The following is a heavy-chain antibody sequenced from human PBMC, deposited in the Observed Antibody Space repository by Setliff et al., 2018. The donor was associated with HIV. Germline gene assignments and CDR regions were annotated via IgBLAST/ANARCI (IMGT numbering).Heavy chain of an antibody. V-gene: IGHV4-34*01. D-gene: IGHD4-17*01. CDR3: AIFFVTSVTTQDH. CDR2: LNDRGHI. CDR1: GDSFGDFY. Sequence: PSETLSLTCAMYGDSFGDFYWNWIRQAPGKGLEWIVELNDRGHINYNPSLKSRVTISQDTSKRQFSLGMTSVTAADTAVYYCAIFFVTSVTTQDHWGQGTLVTVSS. J-gene: IGHJ4*02.